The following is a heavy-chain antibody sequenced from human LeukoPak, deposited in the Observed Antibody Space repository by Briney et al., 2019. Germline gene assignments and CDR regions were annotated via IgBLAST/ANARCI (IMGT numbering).Heavy chain of an antibody. J-gene: IGHJ3*01. D-gene: IGHD6-13*01. CDR3: ARRNIAPAGNDAFNV. V-gene: IGHV5-51*01. Sequence: GESLKISCTGSEYSFSDYWIGWVRQKPGKGLEWMGIIFPGDSDTRYSPSFQGQVTISADKSISTAYLQWSSLKASDTAMYYCARRNIAPAGNDAFNVWGQGTMVTVSS. CDR2: IFPGDSDT. CDR1: EYSFSDYW.